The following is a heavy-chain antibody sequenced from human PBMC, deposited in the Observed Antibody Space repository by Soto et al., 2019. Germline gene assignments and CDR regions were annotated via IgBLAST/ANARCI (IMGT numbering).Heavy chain of an antibody. CDR3: GRGGVVATLECFEI. D-gene: IGHD5-12*01. CDR1: GFTFSSYG. CDR2: IWYDGSNK. J-gene: IGHJ3*02. V-gene: IGHV3-33*01. Sequence: VQLVESGGGVVQPGRSLRLSCAASGFTFSSYGMHWVRQAPGKGLEWVAVIWYDGSNKYYADSVKGRFTISRDNSKNTLYLQMNSLRAEDTAVYYCGRGGVVATLECFEIWGQGTMVTVSS.